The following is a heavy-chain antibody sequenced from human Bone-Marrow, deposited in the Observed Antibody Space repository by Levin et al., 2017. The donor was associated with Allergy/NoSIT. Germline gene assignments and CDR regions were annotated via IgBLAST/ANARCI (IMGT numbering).Heavy chain of an antibody. J-gene: IGHJ1*01. Sequence: LSGGSLRLSCAASGFTFDDYAMHWVRQAPGKGLEWVSGISWNSGSIGYADSVKGRFTISRDNAKNSLYLQMNSLRAEDTALYYCAKESGSYAYFQHWGQGTLVTVSS. CDR1: GFTFDDYA. D-gene: IGHD1-26*01. CDR2: ISWNSGSI. CDR3: AKESGSYAYFQH. V-gene: IGHV3-9*01.